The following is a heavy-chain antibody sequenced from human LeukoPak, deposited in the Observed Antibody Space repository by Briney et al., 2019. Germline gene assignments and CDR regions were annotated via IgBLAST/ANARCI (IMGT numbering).Heavy chain of an antibody. CDR2: INPSGGST. D-gene: IGHD2-2*02. V-gene: IGHV1-46*01. J-gene: IGHJ4*02. CDR1: GYTFTIYY. CDR3: ASYRNVPAALLNLY. Sequence: ASVKVSCKASGYTFTIYYMHSVRQAPEQGLEWRGIINPSGGSTSYAQKFQRRLNMTRDMSTSTVYMELRSLRSEDTAVYYCASYRNVPAALLNLYWRQGPLVSVS.